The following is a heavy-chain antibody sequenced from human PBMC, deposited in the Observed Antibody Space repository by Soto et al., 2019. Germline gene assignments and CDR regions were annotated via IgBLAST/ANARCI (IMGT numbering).Heavy chain of an antibody. CDR2: IYYSGST. J-gene: IGHJ4*02. Sequence: SETLSLTCTVSGGSVSSGSYYWSWIRQPPGKGLEWIGYIYYSGSTNYNPSLKSRVTISVDTSKNQFSLKLSSVTAADTAVYYCARDPYGDFTHYFDCWGQGTLVTVSS. CDR3: ARDPYGDFTHYFDC. CDR1: GGSVSSGSYY. V-gene: IGHV4-61*01. D-gene: IGHD4-17*01.